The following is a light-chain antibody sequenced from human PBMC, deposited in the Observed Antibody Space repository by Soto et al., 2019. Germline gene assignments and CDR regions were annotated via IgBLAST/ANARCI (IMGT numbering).Light chain of an antibody. CDR3: QQYNNWPQT. J-gene: IGKJ1*01. V-gene: IGKV3-15*01. CDR1: QSVSSN. CDR2: GAS. Sequence: EIVMTQSPATLSVSPGERATLSCRASQSVSSNLAWYQQKLGQAPRLLIYGASTRATGIPARFSGSGSGTEFTLTISSLQSEDFAVYYCQQYNNWPQTFGQGTKVDI.